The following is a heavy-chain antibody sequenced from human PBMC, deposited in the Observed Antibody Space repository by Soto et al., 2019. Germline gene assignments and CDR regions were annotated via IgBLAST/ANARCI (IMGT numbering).Heavy chain of an antibody. D-gene: IGHD6-13*01. V-gene: IGHV3-23*01. J-gene: IGHJ4*02. Sequence: VQLLESGGGLVQPGGSLRLSFAASGFTFSSYAMTWVRQAPGKGLEWVSTVSDSDGTHYADSVKGRFTISRDTSENTLFLQMNSLRAEDTAVYYCAKGQHTSSWPRHQYWGQGTLVTVSS. CDR1: GFTFSSYA. CDR2: VSDSDGT. CDR3: AKGQHTSSWPRHQY.